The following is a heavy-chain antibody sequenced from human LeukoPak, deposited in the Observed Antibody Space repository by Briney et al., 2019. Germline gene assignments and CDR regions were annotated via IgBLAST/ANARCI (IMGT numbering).Heavy chain of an antibody. CDR3: VRLADYCDSSGPQRYFDY. J-gene: IGHJ4*02. D-gene: IGHD3-22*01. CDR2: IYPGDSDT. Sequence: GESLLISCKGSGYSITSYWIGWVRQTPGKGLEGMWIIYPGDSDTRHSPSFQGHVSSPADKSINTAYLQWSSLKASDTAMYYCVRLADYCDSSGPQRYFDYWGQGTLVTVSS. CDR1: GYSITSYW. V-gene: IGHV5-51*01.